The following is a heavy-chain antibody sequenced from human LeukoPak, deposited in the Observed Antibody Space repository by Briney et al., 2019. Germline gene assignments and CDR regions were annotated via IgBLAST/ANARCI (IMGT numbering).Heavy chain of an antibody. CDR2: IYYNGNT. CDR1: GGSISNYY. Sequence: SETLSLTCTVSGGSISNYYWSWIRQPPGKGLEWIGYIYYNGNTNYNPSLKSRVTISVDTSKNQFSLKLSSVTAADTAMYFCVRYRTQSSYAFDYWGQGTLVTVSS. J-gene: IGHJ4*02. V-gene: IGHV4-59*01. D-gene: IGHD3-16*01. CDR3: VRYRTQSSYAFDY.